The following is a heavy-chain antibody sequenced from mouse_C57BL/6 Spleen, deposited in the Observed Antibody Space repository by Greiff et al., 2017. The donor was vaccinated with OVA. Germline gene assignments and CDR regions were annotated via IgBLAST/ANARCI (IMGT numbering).Heavy chain of an antibody. CDR2: INPSNGGT. CDR3: ARYYYGNVYYFDY. D-gene: IGHD2-1*01. Sequence: QVQLKQPGTELVKPGASVKLSCKASGYTFTSYWMHWVKQRPGQGLEWIGNINPSNGGTNYNEKFKSKATLTVDKSSSTAYMQLSSLTSEDSAVYYGARYYYGNVYYFDYWGQGTTLTVSS. J-gene: IGHJ2*01. CDR1: GYTFTSYW. V-gene: IGHV1-53*01.